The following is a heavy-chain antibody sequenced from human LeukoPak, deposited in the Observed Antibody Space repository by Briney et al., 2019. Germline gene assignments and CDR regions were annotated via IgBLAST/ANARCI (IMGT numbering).Heavy chain of an antibody. Sequence: GGSLRLSCAASGFTFSSCAMSWVRQAPGKGLEWVSAINGGSSGSTYYTDSVKGRFTISRDNSKNTLYLQMNSLRAEDTAVYYCAKTRYDILDFWGQGTLVTVSS. V-gene: IGHV3-23*01. CDR2: INGGSSGST. D-gene: IGHD3-9*01. CDR3: AKTRYDILDF. CDR1: GFTFSSCA. J-gene: IGHJ4*02.